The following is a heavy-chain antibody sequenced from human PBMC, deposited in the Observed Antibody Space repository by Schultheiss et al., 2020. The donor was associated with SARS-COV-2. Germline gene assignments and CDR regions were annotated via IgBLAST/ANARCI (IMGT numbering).Heavy chain of an antibody. J-gene: IGHJ4*02. Sequence: GGSLRLSCAASGFTFDDYAMHWVRQAPGKGLEWVSGISWNSGSIGYADSVKGRFTISRDNAKNSLYLQMNSLRAEDTALYYCARDRYYDSSGYFWYWGQGTLVTVSS. V-gene: IGHV3-9*01. D-gene: IGHD3-22*01. CDR2: ISWNSGSI. CDR3: ARDRYYDSSGYFWY. CDR1: GFTFDDYA.